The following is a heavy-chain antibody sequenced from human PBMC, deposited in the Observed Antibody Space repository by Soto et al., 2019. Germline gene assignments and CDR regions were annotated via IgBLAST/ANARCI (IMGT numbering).Heavy chain of an antibody. CDR3: AKEVSSWFHGMDV. J-gene: IGHJ6*02. V-gene: IGHV3-21*01. CDR1: GFTFSSYS. CDR2: LSSSTSYI. Sequence: EVQLVESGGGLVKPGGSLRLSCAASGFTFSSYSMNWVRQAPGKGLEWVSSLSSSTSYIYYADSVKGRFTISRDTAKNPLYLQMNNLRAEDTAVYYCAKEVSSWFHGMDVWGQGTTVTVSS. D-gene: IGHD6-13*01.